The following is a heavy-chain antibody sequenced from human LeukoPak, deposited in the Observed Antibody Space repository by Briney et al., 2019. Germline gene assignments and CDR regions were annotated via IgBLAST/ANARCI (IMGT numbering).Heavy chain of an antibody. Sequence: PSETLSLTCAVSGGSISSSNWWSWVRQPPGKGLEWIGEIYHSGSTNYNPSLKSRVTISVDTSKNQFSLKLSSVTAADTAVYYCARGGGRAAARYWGQGTLVTVSS. V-gene: IGHV4-4*02. J-gene: IGHJ4*02. CDR1: GGSISSSNW. CDR3: ARGGGRAAARY. CDR2: IYHSGST. D-gene: IGHD6-25*01.